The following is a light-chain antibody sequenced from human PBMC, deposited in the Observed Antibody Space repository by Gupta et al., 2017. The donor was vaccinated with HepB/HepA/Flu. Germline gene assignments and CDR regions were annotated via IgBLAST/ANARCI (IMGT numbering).Light chain of an antibody. CDR3: QQRKHWPLT. V-gene: IGKV3-11*01. J-gene: IGKJ4*01. CDR1: PSVEIY. Sequence: ETVLTQSPATLSLSPGERATLSCRTSPSVEIYVVWYQQKPGQAPRPVMYDASKRATGIPARFSGSGSGTDFTLTISSLEAEDFAVYYCQQRKHWPLTFGAGTKVEI. CDR2: DAS.